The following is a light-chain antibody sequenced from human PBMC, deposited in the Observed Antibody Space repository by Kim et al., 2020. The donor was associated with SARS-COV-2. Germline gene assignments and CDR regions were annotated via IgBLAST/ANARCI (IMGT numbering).Light chain of an antibody. CDR1: QSVSSSS. CDR2: GAS. Sequence: EIVLTQSPDTLCLSPGERATISCRASQSVSSSSLAWYQQNRGQAPRLLIYGASIRAPGIPDRFSGSGSATDFTLTINRLEPEDSAVYYCQQSVATPLTFGQGTRLEIK. J-gene: IGKJ5*01. CDR3: QQSVATPLT. V-gene: IGKV3-20*01.